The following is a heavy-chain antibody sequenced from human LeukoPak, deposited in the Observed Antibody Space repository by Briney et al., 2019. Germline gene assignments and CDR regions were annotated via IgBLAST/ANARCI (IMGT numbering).Heavy chain of an antibody. Sequence: ASVTVSCKASGYTFTTYYIQWVRQAPGQGLEWMGILNPSSGTTSYSPKFQGRVTMTRDMSTSTVYMDLSSLRSEDTAVYYCARDPGLQGNYYYMDVWGKGTTVTVSS. CDR2: LNPSSGTT. CDR1: GYTFTTYY. J-gene: IGHJ6*03. CDR3: ARDPGLQGNYYYMDV. V-gene: IGHV1-46*01. D-gene: IGHD4-11*01.